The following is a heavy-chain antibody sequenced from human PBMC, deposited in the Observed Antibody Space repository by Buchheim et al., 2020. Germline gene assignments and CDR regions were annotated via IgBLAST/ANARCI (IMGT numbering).Heavy chain of an antibody. V-gene: IGHV3-11*01. CDR2: ISATSFHK. Sequence: QEQLVESGGGLVKPGGSLRLSCAASGFTFSDYYITWVRQAPGKGLEWVSYISATSFHKYYSDSVKGRFTISRDNPHNSLYLQMNSLRAEDTGVYFWATVKILTYGVDVGGKETTVTVS. CDR3: ATVKILTYGVDV. J-gene: IGHJ6*04. CDR1: GFTFSDYY. D-gene: IGHD3-16*02.